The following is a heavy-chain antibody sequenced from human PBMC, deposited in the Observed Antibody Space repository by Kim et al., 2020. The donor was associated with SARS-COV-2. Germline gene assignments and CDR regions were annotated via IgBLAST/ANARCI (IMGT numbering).Heavy chain of an antibody. J-gene: IGHJ4*02. D-gene: IGHD2-15*01. Sequence: GGSLRLSCAASGFIFSGYRMTWIRQPPGKGLEWISFIDTSGNPIYYADSVKGRFTISRDNAMNSVYLHMTSLEIEDTAVYYCARVTTDVREYCRGAICTNRRDVKYIDFWGQGALVTVSS. CDR1: GFIFSGYR. CDR3: ARVTTDVREYCRGAICTNRRDVKYIDF. V-gene: IGHV3-11*01. CDR2: IDTSGNPI.